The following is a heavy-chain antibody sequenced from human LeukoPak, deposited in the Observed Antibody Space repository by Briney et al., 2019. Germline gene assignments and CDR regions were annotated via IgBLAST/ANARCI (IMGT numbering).Heavy chain of an antibody. V-gene: IGHV3-30*02. CDR2: IQYDGSSI. CDR1: GLIFSNYG. Sequence: GGSLRLSCAASGLIFSNYGMHWVRQAPGKGLEWVTFIQYDGSSIYYADSVKGRFTISRDNSKNTVCLQMNRLRPEDTAVYYCVEEAGAVAGRFDHWGQGTLVTVSS. CDR3: VEEAGAVAGRFDH. D-gene: IGHD6-19*01. J-gene: IGHJ4*02.